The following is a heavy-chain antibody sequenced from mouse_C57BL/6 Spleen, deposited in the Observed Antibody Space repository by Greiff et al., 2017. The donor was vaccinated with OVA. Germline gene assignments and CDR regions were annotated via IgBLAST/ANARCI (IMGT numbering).Heavy chain of an antibody. CDR1: GYSITSGYY. D-gene: IGHD2-4*01. J-gene: IGHJ4*01. CDR3: AEDYDGAMDY. CDR2: ISYDGSN. V-gene: IGHV3-6*01. Sequence: VQLKESGPGLVKPSQSLSLTCSVTGYSITSGYYWNWIRQFPGNKLEWMGYISYDGSNNYNPSLKNRISITRDTSKNQFFLKLNSVTTEDTATYYCAEDYDGAMDYWGQGTSVTVSS.